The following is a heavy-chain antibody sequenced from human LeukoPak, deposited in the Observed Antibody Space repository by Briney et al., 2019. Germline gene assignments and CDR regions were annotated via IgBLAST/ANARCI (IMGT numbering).Heavy chain of an antibody. CDR3: AKGVDIFVGYYFDN. CDR2: ISGSGGST. D-gene: IGHD1-26*01. CDR1: GFTFSSYA. V-gene: IGHV3-23*01. Sequence: GGSLRLSCAASGFTFSSYAMSWVRQAPGKGLEWVSGISGSGGSTYYADSVKGRFTISRDNSKNTLYLQMNSLRAEETAVYYCAKGVDIFVGYYFDNWGQGTLVTVSS. J-gene: IGHJ4*02.